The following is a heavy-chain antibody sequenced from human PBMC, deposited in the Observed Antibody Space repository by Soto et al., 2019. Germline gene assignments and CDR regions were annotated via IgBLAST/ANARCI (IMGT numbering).Heavy chain of an antibody. Sequence: QLQLQESGPGLVKPSETLSLTCSVSGASISSRSYHWDWIRQAPGKGPEWIGSAYYSGSTYYNPSLESRGTISVDTSKNQFSQKLNAVTAADTAVYYCARRVGAVPSQDWGQGTLVTVSS. V-gene: IGHV4-39*01. CDR1: GASISSRSYH. CDR3: ARRVGAVPSQD. CDR2: AYYSGST. D-gene: IGHD1-26*01. J-gene: IGHJ1*01.